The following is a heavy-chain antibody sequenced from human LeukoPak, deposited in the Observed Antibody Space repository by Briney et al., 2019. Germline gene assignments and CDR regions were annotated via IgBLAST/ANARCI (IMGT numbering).Heavy chain of an antibody. CDR3: ARGVGGLDN. D-gene: IGHD1-26*01. V-gene: IGHV3-74*01. CDR1: GYTFSSFW. Sequence: GGSLRLSCAASGYTFSSFWVHWVRQAPGEGLVWVAHINSDGSHATYADSVRGRFTISRDNVKNTVYLQMNNLKVDDTAVYHCARGVGGLDNWGQGTLVTVSS. J-gene: IGHJ4*02. CDR2: INSDGSHA.